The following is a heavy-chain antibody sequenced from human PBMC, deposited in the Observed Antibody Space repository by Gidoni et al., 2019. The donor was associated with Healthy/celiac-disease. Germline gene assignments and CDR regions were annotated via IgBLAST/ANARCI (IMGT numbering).Heavy chain of an antibody. CDR1: GFTFSSYW. V-gene: IGHV3-7*01. D-gene: IGHD2-15*01. CDR2: IKQDGSVK. Sequence: EVQLVESGGGLVQPGGSLRPSSAASGFTFSSYWMSWVRQAPGKGLEWVANIKQDGSVKYYVDSVKGRFTISRDNAKNSLYLQMNSLRAEDTAVYYCARDPPRGGSSGFDYWGQGTLVTVSS. J-gene: IGHJ4*02. CDR3: ARDPPRGGSSGFDY.